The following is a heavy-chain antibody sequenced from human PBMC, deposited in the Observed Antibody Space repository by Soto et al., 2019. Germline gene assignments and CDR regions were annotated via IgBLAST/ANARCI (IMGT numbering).Heavy chain of an antibody. Sequence: GGSLKLSCAASGFTFSSYAMHWVRQAPGKGLEYVSAISSNGGSTYYADSVKGRFTISGDNSKNTLYLQMGSLRAEDMAVYYCARGVESPYYYYGMDVWGQGTTVTVSS. CDR3: ARGVESPYYYYGMDV. J-gene: IGHJ6*02. CDR2: ISSNGGST. CDR1: GFTFSSYA. V-gene: IGHV3-64*02.